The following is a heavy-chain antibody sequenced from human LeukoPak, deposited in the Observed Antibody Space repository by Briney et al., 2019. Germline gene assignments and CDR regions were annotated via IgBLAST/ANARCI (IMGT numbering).Heavy chain of an antibody. J-gene: IGHJ4*02. D-gene: IGHD6-19*01. V-gene: IGHV1-69*04. CDR1: GGTFSSYA. CDR3: AREREPGYSSGWSPYFDY. Sequence: SVKVSCKASGGTFSSYAISWVRQPPGQRLEWMGRIIPILGMANYAQKFQGRVTITADKSTSTAYMELSSLRSEDTAVYYCAREREPGYSSGWSPYFDYWGQGTLVTVSS. CDR2: IIPILGMA.